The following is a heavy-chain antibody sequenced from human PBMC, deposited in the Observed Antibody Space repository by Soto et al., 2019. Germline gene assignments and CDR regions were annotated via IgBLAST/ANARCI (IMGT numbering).Heavy chain of an antibody. Sequence: GGSLRLSCAASGFTFSSYAMHWVRQAPGKGLEWVAVISYDGSNKYYADSVKGRFTISRDNSKNTLYLQMNSLRAEDTAVYYCARDLLAGGSGSYSAYYYYGMDAWGQGTTVTVSS. D-gene: IGHD3-10*01. CDR3: ARDLLAGGSGSYSAYYYYGMDA. CDR1: GFTFSSYA. J-gene: IGHJ6*02. V-gene: IGHV3-30-3*01. CDR2: ISYDGSNK.